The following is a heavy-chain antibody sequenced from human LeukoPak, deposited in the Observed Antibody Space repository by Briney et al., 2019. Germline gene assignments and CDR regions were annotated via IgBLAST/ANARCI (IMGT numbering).Heavy chain of an antibody. CDR1: GGSISSYY. CDR2: IYTSGST. D-gene: IGHD2-2*01. V-gene: IGHV4-4*09. CDR3: AGGEDIVVVPAGFQH. Sequence: SETLSITCTVSGGSISSYYWSWIRQPPGKGLEWIGYIYTSGSTNYNPSLKSLVTISVDTSKNQFSLKLSSVTAADTAVYYCAGGEDIVVVPAGFQHWGQGTLVTVSS. J-gene: IGHJ1*01.